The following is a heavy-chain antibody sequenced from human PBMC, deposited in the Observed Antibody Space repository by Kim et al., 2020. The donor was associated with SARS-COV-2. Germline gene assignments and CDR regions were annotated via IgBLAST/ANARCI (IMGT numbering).Heavy chain of an antibody. D-gene: IGHD3-16*02. CDR3: AREFGGVIATFDY. CDR2: INPNSGGT. J-gene: IGHJ4*02. Sequence: ASVKVSCKASGYTFTGYYMHWVRQAPGQGLEWMGRINPNSGGTNYAQKFQCRVTMTRDTSISTAYMELSRLRSDDTAVYYCAREFGGVIATFDYWGQGTLVTVSS. V-gene: IGHV1-2*06. CDR1: GYTFTGYY.